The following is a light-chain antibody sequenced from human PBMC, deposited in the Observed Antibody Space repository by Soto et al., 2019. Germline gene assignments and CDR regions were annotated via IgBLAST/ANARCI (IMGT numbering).Light chain of an antibody. CDR2: WAS. CDR1: QSVLYSSNNKNY. V-gene: IGKV4-1*01. J-gene: IGKJ4*01. CDR3: HQYSSTPLT. Sequence: DIVMTQSPDCLAVSLGERATINCKSSQSVLYSSNNKNYLAWYQQKPGQPPKLLIYWASTRESGVPDRFSGSGSGTDFTLTISSLQAEDVAVYYCHQYSSTPLTLGGGTKVEIK.